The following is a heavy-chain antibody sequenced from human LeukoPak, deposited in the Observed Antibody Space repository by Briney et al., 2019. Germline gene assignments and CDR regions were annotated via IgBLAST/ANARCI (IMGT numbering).Heavy chain of an antibody. CDR1: GGTFSSYA. J-gene: IGHJ4*02. D-gene: IGHD2-21*02. CDR3: ARDLAYCGGDCYTMGF. Sequence: ASVKVSCKASGGTFSSYAISWVRQAPGQGLEWMGGIIPIFGTANYAQKFQGRVTITADESTSTAYMELSSLRSEDTAVYYCARDLAYCGGDCYTMGFWGQGTLVTVSS. CDR2: IIPIFGTA. V-gene: IGHV1-69*13.